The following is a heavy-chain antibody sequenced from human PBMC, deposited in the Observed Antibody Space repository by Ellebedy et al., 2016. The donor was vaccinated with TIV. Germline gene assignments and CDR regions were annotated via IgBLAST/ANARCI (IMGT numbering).Heavy chain of an antibody. Sequence: SGPTLVKPTATLTLTCTVSGFSLSNIIMGVSWFRQPPGKALEWLAHIFPNDKESYTTSLKRRLTISKDTAKSQVVLTMSNMDPVNAATYYCARTHRYCGGDCSCLVDFWGQGTLVTVSS. J-gene: IGHJ4*02. D-gene: IGHD2-21*02. CDR3: ARTHRYCGGDCSCLVDF. V-gene: IGHV2-26*01. CDR2: IFPNDKE. CDR1: GFSLSNIIMG.